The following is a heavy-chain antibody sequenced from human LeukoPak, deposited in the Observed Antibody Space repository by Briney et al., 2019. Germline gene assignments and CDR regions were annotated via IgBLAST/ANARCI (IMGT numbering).Heavy chain of an antibody. CDR1: GGSISSDY. J-gene: IGHJ4*02. CDR2: IYTSGIT. CDR3: ARGWGAVALYDY. V-gene: IGHV4-4*07. Sequence: SETLSLTCTVSGGSISSDYWSWIRQPAGKGLEWIGRIYTSGITNYNPSLKSRVTMSVDTSKNQFSLKVSSVTAADTAVYYCARGWGAVALYDYWGQGTLVTVSS. D-gene: IGHD6-19*01.